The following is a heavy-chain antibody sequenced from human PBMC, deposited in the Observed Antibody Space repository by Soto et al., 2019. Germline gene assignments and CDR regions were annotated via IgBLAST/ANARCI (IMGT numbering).Heavy chain of an antibody. CDR2: IYYSGST. D-gene: IGHD3-9*01. J-gene: IGHJ6*03. Sequence: PAETLSLTCTVSGGSISSGCYYWSWIRQHPGKGLEWIGYIYYSGSTYYNPSLKSRVTISVDTSKNQFSLKLSSVTAADTAVYYCARVIRSGFDRYFDWSPYYMDVWGKGTTVTVSS. V-gene: IGHV4-31*03. CDR3: ARVIRSGFDRYFDWSPYYMDV. CDR1: GGSISSGCYY.